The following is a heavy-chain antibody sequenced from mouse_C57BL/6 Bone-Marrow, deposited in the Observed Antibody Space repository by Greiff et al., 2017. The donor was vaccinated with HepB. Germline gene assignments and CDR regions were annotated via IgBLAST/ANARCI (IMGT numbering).Heavy chain of an antibody. CDR2: IYPGIGGT. J-gene: IGHJ3*01. Sequence: QVQLQQPGAELVKPGASVKMSCKASGYTFTSYWMHWVKQRPGQGLEWIGDIYPGIGGTTYNEKFKSKATLTVDTSSSTAYMQLSSLTSEDSAVYFCASANYSNAAWFAYWGQGTLVTVS. V-gene: IGHV1-55*01. D-gene: IGHD2-5*01. CDR3: ASANYSNAAWFAY. CDR1: GYTFTSYW.